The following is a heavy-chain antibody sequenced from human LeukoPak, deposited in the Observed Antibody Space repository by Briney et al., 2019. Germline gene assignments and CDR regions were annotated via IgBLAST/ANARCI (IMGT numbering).Heavy chain of an antibody. J-gene: IGHJ4*02. Sequence: GGSLRLSCAASGFTFSSYWMSWVRQAPGKGLEWVANIKQDGSEKYYVDSVKGRFTISRDNATNSLYLQMNSLRAEDTAVYYCARAMSIAARLQTIFDYWGQGTLVTVSS. V-gene: IGHV3-7*01. D-gene: IGHD6-6*01. CDR1: GFTFSSYW. CDR2: IKQDGSEK. CDR3: ARAMSIAARLQTIFDY.